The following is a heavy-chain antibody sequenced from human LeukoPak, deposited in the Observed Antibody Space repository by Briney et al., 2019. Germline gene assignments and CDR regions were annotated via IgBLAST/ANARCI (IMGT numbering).Heavy chain of an antibody. CDR2: ISSSSSYI. CDR1: GFTFSSYS. J-gene: IGHJ4*02. CDR3: ARDVNYYDSSGYYTQADYFDY. D-gene: IGHD3-22*01. V-gene: IGHV3-21*01. Sequence: GGSLRLSCAASGFTFSSYSMNWVRQAPGKGLEWVSSISSSSSYIYYADSVEGRFTISRDNAKNSLYLQMNSLRAEDTAVYYCARDVNYYDSSGYYTQADYFDYWGQGTLVTVSS.